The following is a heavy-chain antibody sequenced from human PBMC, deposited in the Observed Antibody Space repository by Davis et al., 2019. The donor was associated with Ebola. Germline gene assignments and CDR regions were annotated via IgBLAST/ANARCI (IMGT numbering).Heavy chain of an antibody. Sequence: GESLKISCAASGFTFSDYYMSWIRQAPGKGLEWVSYISSSGSTIYYADSVKGRFTISRDNSKNTLYLQMNSLRAEDTAVCYCARGYCSSPSCYSPAFDIWGQGTMVTVSS. V-gene: IGHV3-11*04. CDR3: ARGYCSSPSCYSPAFDI. CDR1: GFTFSDYY. D-gene: IGHD2-2*01. J-gene: IGHJ3*02. CDR2: ISSSGSTI.